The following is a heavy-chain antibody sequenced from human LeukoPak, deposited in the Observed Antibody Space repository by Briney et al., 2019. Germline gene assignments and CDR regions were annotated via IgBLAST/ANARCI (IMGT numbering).Heavy chain of an antibody. J-gene: IGHJ4*02. Sequence: GGSLRLSCAASAFSFSDYNTNWVRQAPGKGLEWVSSITSTGSYIYYADSVKGRFTISRDNAKNSLFLQLNSLRAEDTAVYYCAKVYDSSGYSLSYFDYWGQGTLVTVSS. CDR2: ITSTGSYI. CDR3: AKVYDSSGYSLSYFDY. V-gene: IGHV3-21*01. CDR1: AFSFSDYN. D-gene: IGHD3-22*01.